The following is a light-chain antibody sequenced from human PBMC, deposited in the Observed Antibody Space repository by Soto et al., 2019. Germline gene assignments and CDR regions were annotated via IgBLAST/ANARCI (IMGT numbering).Light chain of an antibody. CDR3: QQYGRSLT. Sequence: ETVMTQSPATLSVSPGEGATLSCRATESINQNLAWYQQKPGQAPRLLIHGASYRATGIPDRFSGSGSGTDFTLTISRLEPEDFAVYYCQQYGRSLTFGGGTKVDIK. V-gene: IGKV3-20*01. CDR1: ESINQN. J-gene: IGKJ4*01. CDR2: GAS.